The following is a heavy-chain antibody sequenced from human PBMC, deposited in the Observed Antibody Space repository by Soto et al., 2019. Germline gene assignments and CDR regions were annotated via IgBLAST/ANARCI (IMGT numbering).Heavy chain of an antibody. CDR3: ARGVDTAMVLDY. Sequence: ASETLSLTCAVYGGSFSGYYWSWIRQPPGKGLEWIGEINHSGSTNYNPSLKSRVTISVDTSKNQFSLKLSSVTAADTAVYYCARGVDTAMVLDYWGQGTLVTVSS. CDR1: GGSFSGYY. J-gene: IGHJ4*02. D-gene: IGHD5-18*01. CDR2: INHSGST. V-gene: IGHV4-34*01.